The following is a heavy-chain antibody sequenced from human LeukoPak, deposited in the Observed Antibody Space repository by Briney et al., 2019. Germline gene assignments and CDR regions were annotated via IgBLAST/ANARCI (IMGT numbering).Heavy chain of an antibody. J-gene: IGHJ5*02. CDR2: MNPNSGNT. D-gene: IGHD2-2*01. Sequence: ASVKVSCRASGYTFTSFDINWVRQATGQGLEWMGWMNPNSGNTGYAQKFQGRVTMTRNTFISTAYMELSSLRSEDTAVYYCARVPVGHCSSTSCYEFDPWGQGTLVTVSS. CDR3: ARVPVGHCSSTSCYEFDP. V-gene: IGHV1-8*01. CDR1: GYTFTSFD.